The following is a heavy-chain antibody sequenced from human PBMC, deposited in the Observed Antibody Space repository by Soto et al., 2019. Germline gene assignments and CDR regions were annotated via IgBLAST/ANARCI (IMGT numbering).Heavy chain of an antibody. V-gene: IGHV4-34*01. D-gene: IGHD1-26*01. Sequence: QVQLQQWGAGLLKPSETLSLTCAVYGGSFSGYYWSWIRQPPGKGLEWIGELNHSGSTHYNPSLKTRVTISVDTSKNQFSLKLSSVIAADTAVYYCARGRESRRDYWGQGPLVTVSS. CDR3: ARGRESRRDY. CDR1: GGSFSGYY. CDR2: LNHSGST. J-gene: IGHJ4*02.